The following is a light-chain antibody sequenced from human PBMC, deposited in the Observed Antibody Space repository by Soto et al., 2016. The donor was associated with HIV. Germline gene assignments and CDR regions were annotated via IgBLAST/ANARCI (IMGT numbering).Light chain of an antibody. CDR1: QSLVHSDGNSY. Sequence: DVALTQSPLSLPVTLGQPASISCRSSQSLVHSDGNSYLTWFHQRPGQSPRRLIYQASKRDSGVPDRFSGSGSGTDFTLKISRVEAEDVGVYYCMQSIQLPWTFGQGTKVEIK. CDR3: MQSIQLPWT. V-gene: IGKV2-30*02. J-gene: IGKJ1*01. CDR2: QAS.